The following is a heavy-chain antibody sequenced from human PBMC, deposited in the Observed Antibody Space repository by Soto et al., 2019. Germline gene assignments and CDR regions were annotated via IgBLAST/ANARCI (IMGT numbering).Heavy chain of an antibody. CDR2: ISAYNGNT. J-gene: IGHJ4*02. CDR1: VYTFTSYG. Sequence: QVQLVQSGAEVKKPGASVTVSCKASVYTFTSYGINWVRQAPGQGLEWMGWISAYNGNTNYAQKLQGRVTMTTHTATITAYMELSSLRSDDTAVYYCAIGTTVETGNYWGQGTLVTVSS. D-gene: IGHD4-17*01. CDR3: AIGTTVETGNY. V-gene: IGHV1-18*01.